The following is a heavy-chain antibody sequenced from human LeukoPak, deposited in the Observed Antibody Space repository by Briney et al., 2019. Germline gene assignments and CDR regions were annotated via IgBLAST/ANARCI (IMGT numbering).Heavy chain of an antibody. D-gene: IGHD1-26*01. CDR1: GFTFSSYA. V-gene: IGHV3-23*01. CDR3: AKDLAYSGSYLDYCEY. CDR2: ISGSGGST. J-gene: IGHJ4*01. Sequence: PGGSLRLSCAASGFTFSSYAMSWVRQAPGKGLEWVSAISGSGGSTYYADSVKGRFTISRDNSKNTLYLQMNSLRAEDTAVYYCAKDLAYSGSYLDYCEYWGHGTLVTVSS.